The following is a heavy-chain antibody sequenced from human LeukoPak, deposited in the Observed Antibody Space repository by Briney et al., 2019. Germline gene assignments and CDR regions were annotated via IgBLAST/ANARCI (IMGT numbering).Heavy chain of an antibody. Sequence: SVKVSCKASGGTFSSYAISWVRQAPGQGLEWMGGIIPIFGTANYAQKFQGRVTITADKSTSTAYMELCSLRSEDTAVYYCARRRISSGWYPFFDYWGQGTLVTVSS. CDR2: IIPIFGTA. V-gene: IGHV1-69*06. D-gene: IGHD6-19*01. J-gene: IGHJ4*02. CDR3: ARRRISSGWYPFFDY. CDR1: GGTFSSYA.